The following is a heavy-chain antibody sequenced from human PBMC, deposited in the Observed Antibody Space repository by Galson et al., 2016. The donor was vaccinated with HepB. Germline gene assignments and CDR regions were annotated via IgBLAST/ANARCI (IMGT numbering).Heavy chain of an antibody. J-gene: IGHJ4*02. Sequence: QSGAEVKKPGESLRISCKGSGYRFTNFWISWVRQMPGQGLEWMGRIDPSDSYTNYSPSFQGHVTISADKSISTAYLQWTSLKASDTAMYYCAYTSDPFLWKHDVDYWGQGTLVTV. CDR3: AYTSDPFLWKHDVDY. D-gene: IGHD1-1*01. CDR2: IDPSDSYT. CDR1: GYRFTNFW. V-gene: IGHV5-10-1*01.